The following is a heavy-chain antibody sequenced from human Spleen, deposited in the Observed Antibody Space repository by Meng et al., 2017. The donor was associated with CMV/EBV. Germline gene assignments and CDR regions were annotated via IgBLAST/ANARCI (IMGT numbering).Heavy chain of an antibody. D-gene: IGHD1-1*01. CDR3: ATQLSPKD. J-gene: IGHJ4*02. Sequence: GGSLRLSCAASGFSFRSYTAMSWVRQAPGKGLEWVSGISGSGGSTYYGDSVKGRFTISKDNSKNTLYLEMNRLRAEDTAVYYCATQLSPKDWGQGTLVTVSS. V-gene: IGHV3-23*01. CDR1: GFSFRSYTA. CDR2: ISGSGGST.